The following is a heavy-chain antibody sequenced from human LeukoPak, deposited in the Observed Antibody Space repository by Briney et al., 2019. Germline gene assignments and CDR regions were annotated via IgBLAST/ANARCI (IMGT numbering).Heavy chain of an antibody. Sequence: PSETLSLTCTVSGGSISSYYWSWIRQPAGKGLEWIGRIYTSGSTNYNPSLKSRGTMSVDTSKNQFSLMLSSVTAADTAVYYCAREGSMALMDYYYMDVWGKGTTVTVSS. V-gene: IGHV4-4*07. CDR3: AREGSMALMDYYYMDV. D-gene: IGHD2/OR15-2a*01. CDR1: GGSISSYY. J-gene: IGHJ6*03. CDR2: IYTSGST.